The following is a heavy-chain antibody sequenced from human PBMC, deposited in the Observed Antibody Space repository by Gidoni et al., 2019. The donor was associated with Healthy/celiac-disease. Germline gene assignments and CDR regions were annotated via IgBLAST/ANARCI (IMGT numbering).Heavy chain of an antibody. CDR1: GYTFTGHY. J-gene: IGHJ4*02. Sequence: QGQLVQSGAEVKKPGASVKVSCKACGYTFTGHYLHWVRQAPGQGLEWMGWINPNIGGTNYAQKFQGRVTMTRDTSITTAYMELSRLRSDDTAVYYCAREGSYGSNFDYWGQGTLVTVSS. CDR2: INPNIGGT. CDR3: AREGSYGSNFDY. V-gene: IGHV1-2*02. D-gene: IGHD5-18*01.